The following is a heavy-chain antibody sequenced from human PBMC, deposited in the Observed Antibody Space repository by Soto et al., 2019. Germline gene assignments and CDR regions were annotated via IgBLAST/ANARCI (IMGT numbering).Heavy chain of an antibody. J-gene: IGHJ6*02. V-gene: IGHV1-46*01. CDR1: GYTFISYY. Sequence: ASVKVSCKASGYTFISYYIHWVRQAPGQGLEWMGIINPSTGSASYARMFQGRVAMTRDESTSTAYMELSSLRSEDTAVYYCARDRSPSESSWYVHYYYGMDVWGQGTTVNVSS. CDR2: INPSTGSA. CDR3: ARDRSPSESSWYVHYYYGMDV. D-gene: IGHD6-13*01.